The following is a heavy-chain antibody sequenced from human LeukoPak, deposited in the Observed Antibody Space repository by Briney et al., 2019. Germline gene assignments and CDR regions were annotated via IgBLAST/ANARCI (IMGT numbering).Heavy chain of an antibody. D-gene: IGHD3-10*01. V-gene: IGHV3-48*03. CDR2: ISSSGSTI. CDR3: ARYYYGSGRYFDY. J-gene: IGHJ4*02. Sequence: SGGSLRLSCLVSGFTFGSYEMNWVRQAPGKGLEWVSYISSSGSTIYYADSVKGRFTISRDNAKNSLYLQMNSLRPEDTAFYYCARYYYGSGRYFDYWGQGTLVTVSS. CDR1: GFTFGSYE.